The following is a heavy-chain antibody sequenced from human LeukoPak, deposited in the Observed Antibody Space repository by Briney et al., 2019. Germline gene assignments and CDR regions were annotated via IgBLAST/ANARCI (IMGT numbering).Heavy chain of an antibody. CDR1: GGSISTYY. D-gene: IGHD6-13*01. Sequence: SSETLSLTCTVSGGSISTYYWTWIRQPPGKGLEWIGEINHRGSTNYNPSLKSRVTISVDTSQNQFSLRLSSVTAADTAVYYCARGRYVTTRGGAAAGFLDYWGQGTLVTVST. CDR3: ARGRYVTTRGGAAAGFLDY. CDR2: INHRGST. V-gene: IGHV4-34*01. J-gene: IGHJ4*02.